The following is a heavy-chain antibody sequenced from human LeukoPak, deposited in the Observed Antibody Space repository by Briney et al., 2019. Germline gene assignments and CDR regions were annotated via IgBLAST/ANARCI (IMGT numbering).Heavy chain of an antibody. CDR1: GYSFTNYW. D-gene: IGHD3-10*01. CDR2: IYPGDSDT. V-gene: IGHV5-51*01. CDR3: ARLSSSISYYRSWYFDL. J-gene: IGHJ2*01. Sequence: PGESLQISCQGSGYSFTNYWIGWVRQLPGKGLKWMGIIYPGDSDTKYSPSFQGQVTFSADKSISTAYLQWSSLKASDTAMYYCARLSSSISYYRSWYFDLWGRGSLVTVSS.